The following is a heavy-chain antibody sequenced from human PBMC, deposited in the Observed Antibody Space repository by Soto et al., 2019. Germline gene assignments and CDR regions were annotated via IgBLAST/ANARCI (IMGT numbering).Heavy chain of an antibody. J-gene: IGHJ4*02. CDR2: ISAYNGNT. CDR1: GYTFTSYG. D-gene: IGHD2-15*01. CDR3: ARDRTDIVVVVAATYLGY. V-gene: IGHV1-18*01. Sequence: ASVKVSCEASGYTFTSYGISWVRQAPGQGLEWMGWISAYNGNTNYAQKLQGRVTMTTDTSTSTAYMELRSLRSDDTAVYYCARDRTDIVVVVAATYLGYWGQGTLVTVSS.